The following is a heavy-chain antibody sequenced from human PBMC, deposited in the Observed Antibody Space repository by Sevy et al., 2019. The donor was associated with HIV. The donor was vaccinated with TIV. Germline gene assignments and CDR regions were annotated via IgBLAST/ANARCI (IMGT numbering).Heavy chain of an antibody. D-gene: IGHD1-7*01. CDR1: GGTFKSSG. V-gene: IGHV1-2*06. CDR2: IFPNSGVT. Sequence: ASVKVSCKASGGTFKSSGISWVRQAPGQGLEWIGRIFPNSGVTKSAQRFRGRVTMTRDTSISTAYMELSGLRSDDTAVYYCARDAGGGTTNSGLDVWGQGTTVTVSS. J-gene: IGHJ6*02. CDR3: ARDAGGGTTNSGLDV.